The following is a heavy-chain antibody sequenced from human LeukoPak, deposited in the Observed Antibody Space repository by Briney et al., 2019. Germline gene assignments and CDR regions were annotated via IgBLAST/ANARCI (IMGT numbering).Heavy chain of an antibody. D-gene: IGHD6-13*01. V-gene: IGHV3-15*01. CDR1: GFTFSNAW. CDR3: TTSRASIAAAGTWPLFDY. J-gene: IGHJ4*02. CDR2: IKSKTDGGTT. Sequence: GGSLRLSCAASGFTFSNAWMSWVRQAPGKGLEWVGRIKSKTDGGTTDYAAPVKGRFTISRDDSKNMLYLQMNSLKTEDTAVYYCTTSRASIAAAGTWPLFDYWGQGTLVTVSS.